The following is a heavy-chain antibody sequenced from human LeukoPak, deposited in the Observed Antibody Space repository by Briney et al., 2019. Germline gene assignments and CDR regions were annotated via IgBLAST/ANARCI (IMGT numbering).Heavy chain of an antibody. J-gene: IGHJ4*02. CDR2: IIPIFGTA. V-gene: IGHV1-69*06. Sequence: EASVKVSCKASGGTFSSCAISWVRQAPGQGLEWMGGIIPIFGTANYAQKFQGRVTITADKSTSTAYMELSSLRSEDTAVYYCARVIAAAGGGDYFDYWGQGTLVTVSS. D-gene: IGHD6-13*01. CDR1: GGTFSSCA. CDR3: ARVIAAAGGGDYFDY.